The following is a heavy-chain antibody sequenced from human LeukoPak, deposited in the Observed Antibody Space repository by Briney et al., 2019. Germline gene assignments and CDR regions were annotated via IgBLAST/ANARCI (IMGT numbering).Heavy chain of an antibody. CDR2: IKPNSGDT. Sequence: ASVKVSCKASGHTFTGYYIHWVRQAPEQGLEWMGLIKPNSGDTKYAQKFQGRVTMTRDTSITTAYMELSSLRSDDTALYYCVRDRPHNWFDPWGQGTLVTVSS. CDR1: GHTFTGYY. J-gene: IGHJ5*02. CDR3: VRDRPHNWFDP. V-gene: IGHV1-2*02.